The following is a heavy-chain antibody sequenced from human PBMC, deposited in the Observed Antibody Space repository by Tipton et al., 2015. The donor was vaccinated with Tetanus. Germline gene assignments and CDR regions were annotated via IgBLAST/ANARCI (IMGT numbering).Heavy chain of an antibody. CDR1: GFTFSSFG. V-gene: IGHV3-33*01. D-gene: IGHD3-10*01. J-gene: IGHJ4*02. CDR3: ATPPYYYGSGGTSDY. CDR2: IWYDGSDK. Sequence: SLRLSCAASGFTFSSFGMHWVRQAPGKGLEWVAVIWYDGSDKYYADSVRGRFTISRENSKNTLYLQMNRLRAEDTAVYFCATPPYYYGSGGTSDYWGQGTLVTVAS.